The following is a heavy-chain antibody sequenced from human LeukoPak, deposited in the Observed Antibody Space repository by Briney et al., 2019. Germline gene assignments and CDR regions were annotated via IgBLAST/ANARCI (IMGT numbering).Heavy chain of an antibody. CDR2: INHSGST. Sequence: SETLPLTCAVYGGSFSGYYWSWIRQPPGKGLEWIGEINHSGSTNYNPSLKSRVTISVDTSKNQFSLKLSSVTAADTAVYYCATGSYYSYFGYWGQGTLVTVSS. D-gene: IGHD1-26*01. CDR3: ATGSYYSYFGY. J-gene: IGHJ4*02. V-gene: IGHV4-34*01. CDR1: GGSFSGYY.